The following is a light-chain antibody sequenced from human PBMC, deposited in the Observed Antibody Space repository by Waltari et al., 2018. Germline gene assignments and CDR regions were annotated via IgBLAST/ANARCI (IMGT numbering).Light chain of an antibody. CDR1: QSLRNT. J-gene: IGKJ1*01. CDR2: RRS. Sequence: EIVMTQSPATLSLSPGESATLSCRASQSLRNTFAWFQQKPGQPPRLLIYRRSTRATGIPARFSGSGSGTDFSLTISSLQPEDFATYYCQQYDYWPWTFGQGTRVETK. CDR3: QQYDYWPWT. V-gene: IGKV3D-15*01.